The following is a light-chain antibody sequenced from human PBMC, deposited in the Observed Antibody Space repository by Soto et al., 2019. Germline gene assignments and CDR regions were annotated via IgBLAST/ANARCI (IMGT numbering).Light chain of an antibody. Sequence: EIVLTQSPATLSLSPGERATLSCRANESISEYLAWYQQKPGQAPRLLIYDASNRATGIPVRFSGTGSGTDFTLTISSLEPEDFALYYCQQRSAWPGITFGPGTRVDVK. J-gene: IGKJ3*01. CDR3: QQRSAWPGIT. CDR2: DAS. CDR1: ESISEY. V-gene: IGKV3-11*01.